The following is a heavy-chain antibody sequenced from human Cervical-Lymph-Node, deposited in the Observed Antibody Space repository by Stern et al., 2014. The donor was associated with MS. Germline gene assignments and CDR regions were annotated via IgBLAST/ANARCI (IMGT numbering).Heavy chain of an antibody. CDR1: GGSFNGYA. CDR3: ARGETPIPSYGMDV. Sequence: QMQLVQSGAEVKKPGSSVKVSCKASGGSFNGYAISWVRQAPGQGLEWLGGLIPIFGTANYAQNFQGRVAITADRSTSTAYMELTSLRSEDTAVYYCARGETPIPSYGMDVWGQGTTVTVSS. CDR2: LIPIFGTA. J-gene: IGHJ6*02. D-gene: IGHD1-26*01. V-gene: IGHV1-69*06.